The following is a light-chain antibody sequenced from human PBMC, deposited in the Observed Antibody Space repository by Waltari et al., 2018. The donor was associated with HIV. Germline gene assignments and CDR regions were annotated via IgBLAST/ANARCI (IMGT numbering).Light chain of an antibody. V-gene: IGKV3-15*01. CDR2: GAS. J-gene: IGKJ1*01. Sequence: EVVMTQSPATLSVSPGGRATLSCRASHNINNYLAWYQQKPGQAPRLLISGASTRVFGVPARFTGTGSGTEFTLTISSLQSEDSAVYYCQQYSDWPRTFGQGTKVEIK. CDR1: HNINNY. CDR3: QQYSDWPRT.